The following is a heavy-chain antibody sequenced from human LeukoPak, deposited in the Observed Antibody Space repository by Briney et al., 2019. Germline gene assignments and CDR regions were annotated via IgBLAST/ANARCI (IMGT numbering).Heavy chain of an antibody. D-gene: IGHD3-22*01. V-gene: IGHV3-7*01. CDR3: ARNLAPYDSSGHDAFDI. Sequence: GGSLRLSCAASGFTFSSYWMSWVRQAPGKGLEWVANIKQDGSEKYYVDSVEGRFTISRDNAKNSLYLQMNSLRAEDTAVYYCARNLAPYDSSGHDAFDIWGQGTMVTVSS. CDR1: GFTFSSYW. J-gene: IGHJ3*02. CDR2: IKQDGSEK.